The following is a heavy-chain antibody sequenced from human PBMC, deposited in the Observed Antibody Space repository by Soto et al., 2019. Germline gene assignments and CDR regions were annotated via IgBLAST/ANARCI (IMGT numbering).Heavy chain of an antibody. Sequence: QVQLVQSGAEVKKPGASVKVSCKASGYTFTGYYMYWVRQAPGQGLEWMGWINANSGGTNYAQKFQGRVTMTRDTSISTAYMELSRLRSDDTAVYYGARTDIVVVPAAILGYWGQGNLVTVSS. CDR3: ARTDIVVVPAAILGY. CDR1: GYTFTGYY. V-gene: IGHV1-2*02. J-gene: IGHJ4*02. D-gene: IGHD2-2*01. CDR2: INANSGGT.